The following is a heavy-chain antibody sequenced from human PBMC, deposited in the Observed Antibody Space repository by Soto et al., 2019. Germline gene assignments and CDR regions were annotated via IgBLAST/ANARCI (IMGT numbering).Heavy chain of an antibody. CDR2: ISYTGRT. J-gene: IGHJ6*02. CDR3: AREWGLLPYYVMNV. Sequence: SETLALSCIFSVDSVTSGSYYWTWLRQPPGKGLEWIGYISYTGRTKYNPSLQSRVTISVDTSKNDFSLNLSSVTAADTAVYFCAREWGLLPYYVMNVWGHGTAVTVS. D-gene: IGHD7-27*01. V-gene: IGHV4-61*03. CDR1: VDSVTSGSYY.